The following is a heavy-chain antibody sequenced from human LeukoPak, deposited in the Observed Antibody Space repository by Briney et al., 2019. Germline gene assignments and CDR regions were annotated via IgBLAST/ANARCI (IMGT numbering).Heavy chain of an antibody. CDR3: ASFKSYYDILTGYYDAFDI. V-gene: IGHV4-4*07. J-gene: IGHJ3*02. CDR2: IYTSGST. Sequence: SETLSLTCTVSGGSISSYYWSWIRQPAGKGLEWIGRIYTSGSTNYNPSLKSRVTMSVDTSKNQFSLKLSSVTAADTAVYYCASFKSYYDILTGYYDAFDIWGQGTMVTVSS. CDR1: GGSISSYY. D-gene: IGHD3-9*01.